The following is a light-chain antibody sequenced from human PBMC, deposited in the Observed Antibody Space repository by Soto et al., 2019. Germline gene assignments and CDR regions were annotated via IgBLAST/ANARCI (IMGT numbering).Light chain of an antibody. J-gene: IGLJ2*01. CDR2: DVT. CDR1: SSDVGLYNF. CDR3: SSYAGFNQVI. Sequence: QSVLTQPPSASGSPGQSVTISCTGTSSDVGLYNFVSWYQQHPGKAPKLMIYDVTKRPSGVPDRFSGSKSGITASLTVSGLQADDDADYYCSSYAGFNQVIFGGGTQLTVL. V-gene: IGLV2-8*01.